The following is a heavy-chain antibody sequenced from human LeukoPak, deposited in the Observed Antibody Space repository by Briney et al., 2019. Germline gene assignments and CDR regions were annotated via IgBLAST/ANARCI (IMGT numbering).Heavy chain of an antibody. CDR1: GGTFSSYA. CDR2: IIPIFGTA. CDR3: AVWLMDTAMVKDFDY. V-gene: IGHV1-69*05. Sequence: SVKVSCKASGGTFSSYAISWVRQAPGQGLEWMGRIIPIFGTANYAQKFEGRVTITTDESTSTAYMELSSLRSEDTAVYYCAVWLMDTAMVKDFDYWGPGTLVTVSS. D-gene: IGHD5-18*01. J-gene: IGHJ4*02.